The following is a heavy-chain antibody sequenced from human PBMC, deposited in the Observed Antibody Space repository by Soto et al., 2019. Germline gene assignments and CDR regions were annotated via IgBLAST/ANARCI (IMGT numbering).Heavy chain of an antibody. D-gene: IGHD3-3*01. J-gene: IGHJ4*02. CDR1: GFTFSSHG. Sequence: QVQLVESGGGVVQPGRSLRLSCAASGFTFSSHGMHWVRQAPGKGLEWVAVISSDERNKYYGDSVKGRFTISRDNSKNTLYLHMNSLRIEDTAVYYCAKYQNVLRFLEWLTALDYWGQGTLVTVSS. V-gene: IGHV3-30*18. CDR2: ISSDERNK. CDR3: AKYQNVLRFLEWLTALDY.